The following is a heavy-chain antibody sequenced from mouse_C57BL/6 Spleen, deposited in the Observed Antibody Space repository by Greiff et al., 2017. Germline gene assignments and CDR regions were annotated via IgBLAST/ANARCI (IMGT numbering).Heavy chain of an antibody. Sequence: VQLQQSGAELARPGASVKMSCKASGYTFTSYTMHWVKQRPGQGLEWIGYINPSSGYTKYNQKFKDKATFTADKSSSTAYMQLSSLTSEDSAVYYCARSGSPYAMDYWGQGTSVTVSS. D-gene: IGHD3-1*01. CDR1: GYTFTSYT. CDR3: ARSGSPYAMDY. V-gene: IGHV1-4*01. J-gene: IGHJ4*01. CDR2: INPSSGYT.